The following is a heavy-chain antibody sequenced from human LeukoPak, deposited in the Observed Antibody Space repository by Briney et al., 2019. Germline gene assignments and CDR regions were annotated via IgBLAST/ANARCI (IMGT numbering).Heavy chain of an antibody. D-gene: IGHD4-17*01. CDR1: GYTFTGYY. CDR2: INPNSGGT. J-gene: IGHJ3*02. V-gene: IGHV1-2*04. CDR3: ARLASPMTTVTTGAFDI. Sequence: ASVKVSCKASGYTFTGYYMHWVRQAPGQGLEWMGWINPNSGGTNYAQKFQGWVTMTRDTSISTAYMELSRLRSDDTAVYYCARLASPMTTVTTGAFDIWGQGTMVTVSS.